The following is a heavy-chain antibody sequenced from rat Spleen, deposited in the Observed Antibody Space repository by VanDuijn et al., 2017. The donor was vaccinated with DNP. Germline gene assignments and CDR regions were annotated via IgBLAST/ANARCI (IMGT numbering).Heavy chain of an antibody. J-gene: IGHJ2*01. D-gene: IGHD4-3*01. Sequence: EVQLVETGGGLVQPGGSLKLSCVASGFTFSNYWMYWIRQAPGKGLEWVASIKTGGGSTYYPDSVKGRFTISRDNAENTVYLQMNSLRSEDTATYYCATQVHNSGSSWGQGVMVTVSS. CDR1: GFTFSNYW. CDR3: ATQVHNSGSS. V-gene: IGHV5-58*01. CDR2: IKTGGGST.